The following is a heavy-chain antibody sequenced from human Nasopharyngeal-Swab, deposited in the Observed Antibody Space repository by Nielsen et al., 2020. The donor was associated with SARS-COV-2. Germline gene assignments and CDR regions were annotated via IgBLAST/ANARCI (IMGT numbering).Heavy chain of an antibody. V-gene: IGHV3-21*01. CDR3: ARGEAMVNYYYYGMDV. Sequence: GESLKISCAASGFTFSSYSMNWVRQAPGKGLEWVSSISSSSRYIYYADSVKGRFTISRDNAKNSLYLQMNSLRAEDTAVYYCARGEAMVNYYYYGMDVWGQGTTVTVSS. J-gene: IGHJ6*02. CDR1: GFTFSSYS. D-gene: IGHD5-18*01. CDR2: ISSSSRYI.